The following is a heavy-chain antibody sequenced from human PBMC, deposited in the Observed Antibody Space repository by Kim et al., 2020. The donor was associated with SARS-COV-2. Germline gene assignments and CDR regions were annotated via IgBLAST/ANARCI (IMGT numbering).Heavy chain of an antibody. CDR1: GFTFSSYG. D-gene: IGHD6-13*01. J-gene: IGHJ6*02. CDR3: AKWVSWHYYYGMDV. V-gene: IGHV3-30*18. CDR2: ISYDGSNK. Sequence: GGSLRLSCAASGFTFSSYGMHWVRQAPGKGLEWVAVISYDGSNKYYADSVKGRFTISRDNSKNTLYLQMNSLRAEDTAVYYCAKWVSWHYYYGMDVWGQGTTVTVSS.